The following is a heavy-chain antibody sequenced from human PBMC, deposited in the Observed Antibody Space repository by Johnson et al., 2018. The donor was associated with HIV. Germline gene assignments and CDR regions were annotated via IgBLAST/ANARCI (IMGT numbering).Heavy chain of an antibody. D-gene: IGHD3-3*01. CDR2: ISSSGSTI. Sequence: QVQLVESGGGLVKPGGSLRLSCAGSGFTFSDHYMSWVRQAPGKGLEWVSFISSSGSTIYYSDSVKGRFTISRDNSKNTLYLQMNSLRAEDTAVYYCAKVRGDFWSGYFGGLNDAFDIWGQGTMVTVSS. CDR1: GFTFSDHY. J-gene: IGHJ3*02. CDR3: AKVRGDFWSGYFGGLNDAFDI. V-gene: IGHV3-11*04.